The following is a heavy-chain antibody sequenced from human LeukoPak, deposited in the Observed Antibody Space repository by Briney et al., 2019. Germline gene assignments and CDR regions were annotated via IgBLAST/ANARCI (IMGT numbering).Heavy chain of an antibody. J-gene: IGHJ4*02. V-gene: IGHV4-59*01. Sequence: SETLSLTCTVSGGSISSYYWSWIRQPPGKGLEWIGYIYYSGSTDYNPSLKSRVTISVDTSQNQFSLKLSSVTAADTAVYYCARSRSYQLLTFDYWGQGTLVTVSS. CDR1: GGSISSYY. CDR3: ARSRSYQLLTFDY. D-gene: IGHD2-2*01. CDR2: IYYSGST.